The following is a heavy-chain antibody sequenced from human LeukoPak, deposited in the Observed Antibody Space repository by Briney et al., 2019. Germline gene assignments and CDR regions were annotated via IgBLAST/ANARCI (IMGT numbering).Heavy chain of an antibody. CDR3: ARRVGSGWPVQH. V-gene: IGHV1-8*01. CDR1: GYTFSSYD. CDR2: MNPNSGNT. D-gene: IGHD6-19*01. Sequence: ASVKVSCKASGYTFSSYDINWVRQATGQGLEWMGWMNPNSGNTGYVQKFQGRLNVTRNTSISTAYMELSSLRSEDTAVYYCARRVGSGWPVQHWGQGTLVTVSS. J-gene: IGHJ1*01.